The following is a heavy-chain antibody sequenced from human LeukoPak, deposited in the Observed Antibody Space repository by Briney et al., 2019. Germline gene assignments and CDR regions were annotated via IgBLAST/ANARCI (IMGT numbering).Heavy chain of an antibody. V-gene: IGHV3-21*01. CDR2: ISSNSSYI. Sequence: GGSLRLSCAASGFTFSSYSMNWVRQAPGKGLEWVSSISSNSSYIYYADSVKGRLTISRDNAKNSLYLQMNSLRVEDTAVYYCARDRLLEDREYIYYYFMDVWGKGTTVTVSS. CDR1: GFTFSSYS. D-gene: IGHD5-18*01. CDR3: ARDRLLEDREYIYYYFMDV. J-gene: IGHJ6*03.